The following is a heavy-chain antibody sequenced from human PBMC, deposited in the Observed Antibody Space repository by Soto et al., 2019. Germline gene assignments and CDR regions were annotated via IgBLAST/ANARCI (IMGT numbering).Heavy chain of an antibody. V-gene: IGHV5-51*01. CDR3: ARYSSGWFSYGMDV. CDR1: GYIFTSYW. Sequence: VESLKISCKGSGYIFTSYWIGCFLQMPGKGLEWMGIIYPGDSDTRYSPSLQGQVTISADKSISTAYLQWSSLKASDTAMYYCARYSSGWFSYGMDVWGQGTTVTVSS. J-gene: IGHJ6*02. D-gene: IGHD6-19*01. CDR2: IYPGDSDT.